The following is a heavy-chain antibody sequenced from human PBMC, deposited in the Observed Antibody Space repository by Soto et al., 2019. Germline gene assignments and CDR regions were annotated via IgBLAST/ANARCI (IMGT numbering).Heavy chain of an antibody. CDR2: ISAYTGNT. V-gene: IGHV1-18*01. Sequence: ASVKVSCKASGYTFTTFGISWVRQAPGQGLEWMGWISAYTGNTNYAQRLQGRVTMTTDTSTNTAYMELRGLRSDDTAVYYCAREPTYYYDSSLQDYGMDVWGQGTTVTVSS. CDR1: GYTFTTFG. CDR3: AREPTYYYDSSLQDYGMDV. J-gene: IGHJ6*02. D-gene: IGHD3-22*01.